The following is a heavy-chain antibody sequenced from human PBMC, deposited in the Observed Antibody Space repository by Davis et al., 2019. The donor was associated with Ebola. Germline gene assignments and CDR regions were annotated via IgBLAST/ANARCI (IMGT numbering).Heavy chain of an antibody. CDR2: IRYDGGDK. J-gene: IGHJ4*02. CDR1: GFTFTSYA. Sequence: GESLKISCAASGFTFTSYAMNWVRQAPGKGLEWVAFIRYDGGDKYHADSVKGRFTISRDNSKNTLYLQMNSLRGEDTALYYCAKNRPEYGDYVPYYWGQGTLVTVSS. V-gene: IGHV3-30*02. CDR3: AKNRPEYGDYVPYY. D-gene: IGHD4-17*01.